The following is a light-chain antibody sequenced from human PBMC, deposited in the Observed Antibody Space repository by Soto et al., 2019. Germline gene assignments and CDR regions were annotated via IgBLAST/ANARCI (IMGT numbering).Light chain of an antibody. V-gene: IGKV3-15*01. CDR3: QQYNNWPLT. CDR2: GAA. CDR1: QSVSSN. J-gene: IGKJ4*01. Sequence: EIVMTQSPATLSVSPGERATLSCRASQSVSSNLAWYQQKPGQAPRLLIYGAATRATCIPARFSGSGSGTEVTLTISSLQSEDFAVYYCQQYNNWPLTFGGGTKGEIK.